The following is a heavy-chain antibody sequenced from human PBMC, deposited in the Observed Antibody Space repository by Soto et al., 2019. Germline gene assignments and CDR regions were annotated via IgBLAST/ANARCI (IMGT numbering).Heavy chain of an antibody. V-gene: IGHV2-5*02. J-gene: IGHJ5*02. D-gene: IGHD3-16*01. Sequence: QITLKESGPTPVKPTQTLTLTCTFSVFSLSTSGVGVGWIRQPPGKALEWLAPIYWDDDKRYSPSLKSRLTSTKDTYKHQVVLTMTIMDTVETATYYCARLLRMTTWNNWFDPWGQGTLLTASS. CDR1: VFSLSTSGVG. CDR2: IYWDDDK. CDR3: ARLLRMTTWNNWFDP.